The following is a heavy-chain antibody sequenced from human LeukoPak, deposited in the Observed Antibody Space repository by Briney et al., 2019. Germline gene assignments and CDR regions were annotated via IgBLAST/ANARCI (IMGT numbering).Heavy chain of an antibody. CDR3: VRARDWAFDY. CDR1: GFTFSSYG. D-gene: IGHD1-26*01. Sequence: GGSLRLSCAASGFTFSSYGMHWVRQAPGKALEWVAFIRVHGGDKYCADSVRGRFTISRDNSKNTLSLQMTSLRNEDTAVYYCVRARDWAFDYWGQGTLVTVSS. CDR2: IRVHGGDK. V-gene: IGHV3-30*02. J-gene: IGHJ4*02.